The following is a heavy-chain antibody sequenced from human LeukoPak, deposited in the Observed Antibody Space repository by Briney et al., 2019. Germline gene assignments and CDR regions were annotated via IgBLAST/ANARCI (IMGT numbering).Heavy chain of an antibody. CDR2: ISTDASST. V-gene: IGHV3-74*01. D-gene: IGHD1-1*01. CDR3: AKVGALDNRWLLL. CDR1: GFTFSSYW. J-gene: IGHJ1*01. Sequence: GGSLRLSCAGSGFTFSSYWMHWVRQAPGKGLVWVSRISTDASSTTYADSVKGRFTISRDNAKNSLYLQMNSLRAEDTAVYFFAKVGALDNRWLLLWGQGTLVNVSS.